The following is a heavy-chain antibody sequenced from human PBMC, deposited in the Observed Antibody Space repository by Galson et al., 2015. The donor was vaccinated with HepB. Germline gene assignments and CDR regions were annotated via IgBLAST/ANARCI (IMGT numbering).Heavy chain of an antibody. CDR3: ARDPRGTYGAFDI. Sequence: SLRLSCAASGFTSSRYVISWVRQAPGKGLEWVSAISGSGGSTYYADSVKGRFTISRDNSKSTLYLQMNSLRAEDTAVCYCARDPRGTYGAFDIWGQGTMVAVSS. J-gene: IGHJ3*02. CDR2: ISGSGGST. CDR1: GFTSSRYV. D-gene: IGHD1-26*01. V-gene: IGHV3-23*01.